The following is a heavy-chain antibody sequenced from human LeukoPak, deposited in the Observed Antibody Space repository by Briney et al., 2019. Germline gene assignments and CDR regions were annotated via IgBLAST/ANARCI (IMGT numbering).Heavy chain of an antibody. CDR1: GFTFDDYG. CDR3: ARMGVGYSFYFDY. Sequence: GGSLRLSCAASGFTFDDYGMSWVRQAPGKGLEWVSVIYSGGSTYYADSVKGRFTISRDNSKNTLYLQMNSLRAEDTAVYYCARMGVGYSFYFDYWGQGTLVTVSS. J-gene: IGHJ4*02. D-gene: IGHD5-18*01. CDR2: IYSGGST. V-gene: IGHV3-53*01.